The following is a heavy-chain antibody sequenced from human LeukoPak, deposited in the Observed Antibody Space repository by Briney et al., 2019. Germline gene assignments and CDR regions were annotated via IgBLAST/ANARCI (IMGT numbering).Heavy chain of an antibody. D-gene: IGHD3-22*01. Sequence: PGGSLRLSCTASGFRFDDYYMTWIRQVPGKGLEWVSFVSPSGGIIDYADSVKGRFIISRDNAKNSVDLQMSSPRAEDTAVYYCATTMITGPFNFWGQGTLVSVSS. V-gene: IGHV3-11*01. CDR3: ATTMITGPFNF. J-gene: IGHJ4*02. CDR2: VSPSGGII. CDR1: GFRFDDYY.